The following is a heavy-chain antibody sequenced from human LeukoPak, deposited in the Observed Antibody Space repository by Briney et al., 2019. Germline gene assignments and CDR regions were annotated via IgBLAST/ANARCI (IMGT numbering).Heavy chain of an antibody. Sequence: PGRSLRLSCAASGFTFSSYAMHWVRQAPGKGLEWVAVISYDGSNKYYADSVKGRFTISRDNAKNSLYLQMNSLRAEDTAVYYCARDPRGDRNYWGQGTLVTVSS. CDR2: ISYDGSNK. CDR1: GFTFSSYA. J-gene: IGHJ4*02. CDR3: ARDPRGDRNY. D-gene: IGHD3-10*01. V-gene: IGHV3-30*04.